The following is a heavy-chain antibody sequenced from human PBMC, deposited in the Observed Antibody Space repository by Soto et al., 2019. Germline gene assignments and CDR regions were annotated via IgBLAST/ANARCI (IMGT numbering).Heavy chain of an antibody. CDR2: ISYDGSNK. CDR3: AKDPVATVTGEYYFDY. D-gene: IGHD4-17*01. Sequence: SLRLSCAASGFTFSSYGMHWVRQAPGKGLEWVAVISYDGSNKYYADSVKGRFTISRDNSKNTLYLQMNSLRAEDTAVYYCAKDPVATVTGEYYFDYWGQGTLVTAPQ. J-gene: IGHJ4*02. V-gene: IGHV3-30*18. CDR1: GFTFSSYG.